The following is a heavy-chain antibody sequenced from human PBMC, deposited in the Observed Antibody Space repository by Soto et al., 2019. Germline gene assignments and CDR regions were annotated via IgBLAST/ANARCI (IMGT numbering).Heavy chain of an antibody. CDR1: GGTFSSYA. J-gene: IGHJ6*02. CDR3: ARDRRPNYSSSLGGMDV. D-gene: IGHD6-13*01. CDR2: IIPIFGTA. V-gene: IGHV1-69*12. Sequence: QVQLVQSGAEVKKPGSSVKVSCKASGGTFSSYAISWVRQAPGQGLEWMGGIIPIFGTANYAQKFQGRVTITADESTSTDYMELSSLRAEDTAVYYCARDRRPNYSSSLGGMDVWGQGTTVTVSS.